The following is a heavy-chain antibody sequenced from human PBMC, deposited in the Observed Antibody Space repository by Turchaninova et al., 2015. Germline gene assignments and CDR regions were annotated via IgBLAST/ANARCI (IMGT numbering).Heavy chain of an antibody. D-gene: IGHD2-15*01. J-gene: IGHJ6*03. V-gene: IGHV4-39*01. Sequence: QLQLQESGPGLVKPSETLSLTGPVSGGSIYSNSFHGGWIRQPPGKGLDWIGSIYSSGSTYYNPSLKRRVTITVDTSKNQFSLKVRSVTAADTGVYYCARQYWPYYMDVWGKGTTVTVSS. CDR2: IYSSGST. CDR3: ARQYWPYYMDV. CDR1: GGSIYSNSFH.